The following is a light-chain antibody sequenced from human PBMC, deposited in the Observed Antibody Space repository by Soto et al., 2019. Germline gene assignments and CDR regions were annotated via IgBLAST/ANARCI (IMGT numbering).Light chain of an antibody. CDR3: MQALQTPLT. J-gene: IGKJ4*01. V-gene: IGKV2-28*01. CDR2: LGS. Sequence: DIVMTQSPLSLPVTPGEPASISCRSSQSLLHSNGYNCLDWYLQKPGQPPQVLIYLGSNRASGVPDRFSGSGSGTDFTLKISRVEAEDVGTYYCMQALQTPLTFGGGTKVEIK. CDR1: QSLLHSNGYNC.